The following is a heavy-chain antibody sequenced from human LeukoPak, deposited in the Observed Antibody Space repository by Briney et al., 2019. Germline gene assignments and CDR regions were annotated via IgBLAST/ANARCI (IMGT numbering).Heavy chain of an antibody. V-gene: IGHV4-59*01. D-gene: IGHD2-2*01. CDR2: IYYSGST. J-gene: IGHJ3*02. CDR1: GGSISSYN. Sequence: ESSETLSLTCAVSGGSISSYNWRWMRQPPGKELEWIVYIYYSGSTNYYPSLKSRVTMSVDTSKNQISLKLSSVTAGDTAVDYCARETTQGRNSFRPKPFDIWGQGTMVTVSS. CDR3: ARETTQGRNSFRPKPFDI.